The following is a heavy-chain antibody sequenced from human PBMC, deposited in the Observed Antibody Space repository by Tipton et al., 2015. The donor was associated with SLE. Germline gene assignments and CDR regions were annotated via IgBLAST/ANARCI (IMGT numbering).Heavy chain of an antibody. Sequence: TLSLTCTVSGGSISSSSYYWGWIRQPPGKGLEWIGSIYYSGSTYYNPSLKSRVTISVDTSKNQFSLKLSSVTAADTAVYYCARAPAWTTLLLRYFDLWGRGTLVTVSS. CDR2: IYYSGST. CDR1: GGSISSSSYY. D-gene: IGHD3/OR15-3a*01. CDR3: ARAPAWTTLLLRYFDL. V-gene: IGHV4-39*07. J-gene: IGHJ2*01.